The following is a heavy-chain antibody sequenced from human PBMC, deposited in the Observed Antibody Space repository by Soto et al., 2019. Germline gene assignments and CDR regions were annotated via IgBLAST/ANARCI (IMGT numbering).Heavy chain of an antibody. V-gene: IGHV3-7*01. CDR2: IKGDGSEK. CDR3: GRDEVRNGVGV. CDR1: GFTFTNFW. Sequence: GGSLRLSCVASGFTFTNFWMSWVRQAPGKGLEWVANIKGDGSEKRYVDSVKGRLTISRDNAKNSVYLQMNSLRVEDTALYYCGRDEVRNGVGVWGQGTTVTISS. J-gene: IGHJ6*02.